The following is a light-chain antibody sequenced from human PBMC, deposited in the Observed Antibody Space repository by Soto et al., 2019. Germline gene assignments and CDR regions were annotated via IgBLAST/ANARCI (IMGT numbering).Light chain of an antibody. V-gene: IGKV3-15*01. J-gene: IGKJ1*01. CDR1: QSVSSN. CDR2: DAS. CDR3: HQYNDWPPA. Sequence: ELVLTQSPVTLSVSRGERATLTCRASQSVSSNVAWYQQKPGQAPRLLIYDASTRATGIPARFSGSGSGTEFTLTISSLQSEDFAVFYCHQYNDWPPAVGQGGKVDIK.